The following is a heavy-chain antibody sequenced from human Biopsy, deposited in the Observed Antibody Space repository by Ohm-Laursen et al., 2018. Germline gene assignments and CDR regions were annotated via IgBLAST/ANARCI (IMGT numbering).Heavy chain of an antibody. CDR2: IYSGGNT. Sequence: VTLSLTCTVSGDSLTSGPENWSWIRQSPGQGLEYIGFIYSGGNTNYNPSLKNRVTMSVDTSKNQFYLKLYSVTAADTAVYYCARGRRTSGWPYFDNWGQGALVIVS. J-gene: IGHJ4*02. CDR3: ARGRRTSGWPYFDN. CDR1: GDSLTSGPEN. D-gene: IGHD6-19*01. V-gene: IGHV4-61*01.